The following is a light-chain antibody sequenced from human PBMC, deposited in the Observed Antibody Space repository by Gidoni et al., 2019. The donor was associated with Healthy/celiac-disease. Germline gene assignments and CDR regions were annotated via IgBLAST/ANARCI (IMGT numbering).Light chain of an antibody. CDR2: DAS. Sequence: IQMTQSPSSLSASVGDRVTITCQASQDISNYLNCYQQKPVKAPKLLIYDASNLETGVPARFSGSGSGTDFTFTISSLQPEDIATYYCQQYDNLPLTFGQGTKVEIK. CDR3: QQYDNLPLT. V-gene: IGKV1-33*01. J-gene: IGKJ1*01. CDR1: QDISNY.